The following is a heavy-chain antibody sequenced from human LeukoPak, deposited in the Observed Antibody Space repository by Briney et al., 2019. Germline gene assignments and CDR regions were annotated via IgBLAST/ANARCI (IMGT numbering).Heavy chain of an antibody. D-gene: IGHD5-18*01. V-gene: IGHV1-2*02. CDR2: INPNSGGT. Sequence: ASLKLSCKASGYTFTGYYMDWVRQAPGQGLEWMGWINPNSGGTNYAQKFQGRVTMTRDTSISTAYMELSRLRSDDTAVYYCASYFPDTAFDYWGQGTLVTVSS. J-gene: IGHJ4*02. CDR1: GYTFTGYY. CDR3: ASYFPDTAFDY.